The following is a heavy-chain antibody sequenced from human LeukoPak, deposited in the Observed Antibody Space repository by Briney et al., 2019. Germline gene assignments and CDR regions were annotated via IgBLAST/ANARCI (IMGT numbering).Heavy chain of an antibody. CDR1: GFTFSSYS. Sequence: GGSLRLSXAASGFTFSSYSMNWVRQAPGKGLEWVSSISSSSSYIYYADSVKGRFTISRDNAKNSLFLQMNSLRAEDTAVYYCARSHDYGIDYWGLGTLVTVSS. CDR3: ARSHDYGIDY. CDR2: ISSSSSYI. D-gene: IGHD4-17*01. J-gene: IGHJ4*02. V-gene: IGHV3-21*01.